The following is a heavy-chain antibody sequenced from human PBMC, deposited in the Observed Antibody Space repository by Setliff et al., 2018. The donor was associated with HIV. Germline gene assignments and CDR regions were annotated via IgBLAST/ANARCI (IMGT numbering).Heavy chain of an antibody. Sequence: ASETLSLTCTVSGGSISSGGYYWGWIRQPPGKGLEWIGNIYYSGRTYSNPSLKSRLTISKDTSKDQFSLQLSSVTAADTAVYYCARDNYDSRGYFFGYWGQGTLVTVSS. CDR2: IYYSGRT. CDR3: ARDNYDSRGYFFGY. V-gene: IGHV4-39*07. CDR1: GGSISSGGYY. D-gene: IGHD3-22*01. J-gene: IGHJ4*02.